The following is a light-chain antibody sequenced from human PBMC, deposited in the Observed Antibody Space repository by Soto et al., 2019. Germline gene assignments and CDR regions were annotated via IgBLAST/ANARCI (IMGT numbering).Light chain of an antibody. CDR2: DVT. CDR3: SSYSSSTTHVV. J-gene: IGLJ2*01. V-gene: IGLV2-14*03. Sequence: SVLTQPASVSGSPGRSVTISCTGTSSDVGDFNYVSWYQHLPGRAPKLIIYDVTNRPSGISYRFSASKSGRTASLTISGLQAEDEADYYCSSYSSSTTHVVFGGGTKLTVL. CDR1: SSDVGDFNY.